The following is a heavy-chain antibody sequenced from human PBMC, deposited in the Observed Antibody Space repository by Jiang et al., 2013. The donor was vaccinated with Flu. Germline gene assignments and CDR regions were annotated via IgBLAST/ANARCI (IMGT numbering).Heavy chain of an antibody. J-gene: IGHJ3*02. Sequence: VQLLESGGGLVKPGGSLRLSCAASGFTFSNAWMSWVRQAPGKGLEWVGRIKSKTDGGTTDYAAPVKGRFTISRDDSKNTLYLQMNSLKTEDTAVYYCTTETYYYDSSGSGAFDIWGQGTMVTVSS. D-gene: IGHD3-22*01. V-gene: IGHV3-15*01. CDR2: IKSKTDGGTT. CDR3: TTETYYYDSSGSGAFDI. CDR1: GFTFSNAW.